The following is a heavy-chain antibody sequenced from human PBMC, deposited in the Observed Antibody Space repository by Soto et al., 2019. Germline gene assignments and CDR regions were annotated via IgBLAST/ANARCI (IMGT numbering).Heavy chain of an antibody. CDR3: ARVEGATANDAFDI. V-gene: IGHV4-59*12. D-gene: IGHD1-26*01. CDR2: IYHSGST. CDR1: GGSSIDYY. J-gene: IGHJ3*02. Sequence: ETLSLTCTVSGGSSIDYYWTWIRQPPGKGLEWIGEIYHSGSTNYNPSLKSRVTISVDKSKNQFSLKLSSVTAADTAVYYCARVEGATANDAFDIWGQGTMVTVSS.